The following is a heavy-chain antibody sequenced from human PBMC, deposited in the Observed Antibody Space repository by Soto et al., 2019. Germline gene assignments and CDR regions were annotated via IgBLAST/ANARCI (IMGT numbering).Heavy chain of an antibody. CDR1: GGSISSYY. V-gene: IGHV4-59*08. Sequence: PSETLSLTCTVSGGSISSYYWSWIRQPPGKGLEWIGYTYYSGSTNYNPSLKSRVTISVDTSKNQFSLKLSSVTAADTAVYYCARLSVVVPAASPGYYYYMDVWGKGTTVTVSS. D-gene: IGHD2-2*01. J-gene: IGHJ6*03. CDR2: TYYSGST. CDR3: ARLSVVVPAASPGYYYYMDV.